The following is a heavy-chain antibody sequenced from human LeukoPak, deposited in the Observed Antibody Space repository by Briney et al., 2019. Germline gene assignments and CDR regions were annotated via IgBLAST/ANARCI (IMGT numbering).Heavy chain of an antibody. V-gene: IGHV3-53*01. CDR3: ARDQAHCSSTSCYRYFDY. CDR1: GFTVSSNY. D-gene: IGHD2-2*02. J-gene: IGHJ4*02. Sequence: PGGSLRLSCAASGFTVSSNYMSWVRQAPGKGLEWVSVIYSGGSTYYADSVKGRFTISRDNSKNTLYLQMNSLRAEDTAVYYCARDQAHCSSTSCYRYFDYWGQGTLVTVSS. CDR2: IYSGGST.